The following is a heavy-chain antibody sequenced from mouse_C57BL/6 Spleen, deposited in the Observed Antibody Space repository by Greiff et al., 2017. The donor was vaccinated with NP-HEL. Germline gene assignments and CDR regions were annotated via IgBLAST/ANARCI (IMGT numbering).Heavy chain of an antibody. D-gene: IGHD2-1*01. CDR3: AVIYYGNYGAMDY. J-gene: IGHJ4*01. CDR1: GYTFTSYW. V-gene: IGHV1-50*01. CDR2: IDPSDSYT. Sequence: QVQLQQPGAELVKPGASVKLSCKASGYTFTSYWMQWVKQRPGQGLEWIGEIDPSDSYTNYNQKFKGKATLTVDTSSSTAYMQLSSLTSEDSAVYYCAVIYYGNYGAMDYWGQGTSVTVSS.